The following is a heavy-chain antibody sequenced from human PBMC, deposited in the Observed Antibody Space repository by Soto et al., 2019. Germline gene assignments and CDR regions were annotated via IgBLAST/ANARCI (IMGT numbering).Heavy chain of an antibody. Sequence: GGSLRLSCAASGFTFSSYWMSWVRQAPGKGLEWVANIKQDGSEKYYVDSVKGRFTISRDNAKNSLYLQMNSLRAEDTAVYYCASAVELDYGDYFDYWGQGTLVTVSS. CDR1: GFTFSSYW. CDR2: IKQDGSEK. D-gene: IGHD4-17*01. V-gene: IGHV3-7*01. J-gene: IGHJ4*02. CDR3: ASAVELDYGDYFDY.